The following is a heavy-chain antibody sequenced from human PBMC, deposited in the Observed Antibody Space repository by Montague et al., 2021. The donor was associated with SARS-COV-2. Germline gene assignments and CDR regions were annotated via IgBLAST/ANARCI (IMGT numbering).Heavy chain of an antibody. D-gene: IGHD3-10*01. J-gene: IGHJ6*02. CDR3: ARGRRISLWFGELLSGGDYYGMDV. V-gene: IGHV4-34*01. CDR1: GGSFSGYY. Sequence: SETLSLTCAVYGGSFSGYYWSWIRQPPGKGLEWIGEINRSGSTNXXPSLKSRVTISVDTSKNQFSLKLSSVTAADTAVYYCARGRRISLWFGELLSGGDYYGMDVWGQGTTVTVSS. CDR2: INRSGST.